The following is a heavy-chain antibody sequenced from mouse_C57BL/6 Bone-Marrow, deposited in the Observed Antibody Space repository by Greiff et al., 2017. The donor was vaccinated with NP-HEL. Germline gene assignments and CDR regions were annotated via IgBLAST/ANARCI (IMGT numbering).Heavy chain of an antibody. D-gene: IGHD3-2*02. CDR1: GYSITSGYY. CDR3: ARDVLRLYFDY. J-gene: IGHJ2*01. Sequence: DVKLQESGPGLVKPSQSLSLTCSVTGYSITSGYYWNWIRQFPGNKLEWMGFISYDGSNNYNPSLKNRISITRDTSKNQLFLKVNSVTTEDTATYDCARDVLRLYFDYWGKGTTLTVSS. CDR2: ISYDGSN. V-gene: IGHV3-6*01.